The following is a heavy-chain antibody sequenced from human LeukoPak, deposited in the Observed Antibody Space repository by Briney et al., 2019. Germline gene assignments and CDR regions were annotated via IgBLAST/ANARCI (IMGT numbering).Heavy chain of an antibody. CDR2: IYYSGST. V-gene: IGHV4-59*01. CDR1: GGSIRSYY. D-gene: IGHD1-1*01. CDR3: ARHGTSGTNLNWFDP. J-gene: IGHJ5*02. Sequence: PSETLSLTCSVSGGSIRSYYWSWIRQPPGKGLEWIGYIYYSGSTNYNPSLQSRVTISIDTSKNQFSLKLTSLTAADTAVYYCARHGTSGTNLNWFDPWGQGTLVTVSS.